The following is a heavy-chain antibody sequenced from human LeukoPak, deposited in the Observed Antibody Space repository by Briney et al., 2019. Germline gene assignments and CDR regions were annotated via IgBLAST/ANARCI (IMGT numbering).Heavy chain of an antibody. J-gene: IGHJ4*02. Sequence: AGGSLRLSCAASGFTFSSYAMHWVRQAPGKGLEWVAVISYDGSKKYYADSVKGQFTISRDNSKNTLYLQMNSLRAEDTAVYYCARLEQWLGFFDYWGQGTLVTVSS. CDR3: ARLEQWLGFFDY. CDR1: GFTFSSYA. V-gene: IGHV3-30-3*01. D-gene: IGHD6-19*01. CDR2: ISYDGSKK.